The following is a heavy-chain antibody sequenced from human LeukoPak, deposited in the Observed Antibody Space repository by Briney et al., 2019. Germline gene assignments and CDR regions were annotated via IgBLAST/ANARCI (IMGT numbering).Heavy chain of an antibody. V-gene: IGHV4-34*01. CDR3: AGLGAARLDY. Sequence: SETLSLTCAVYGGSFSGYYWSWIRQPPGKGLEWIGEINHRGSTNYNPSLKSRVTISVDTSKNQFSLKLSSVTAADTAVYYCAGLGAARLDYWGQGTLVTVSS. D-gene: IGHD6-6*01. CDR2: INHRGST. J-gene: IGHJ4*02. CDR1: GGSFSGYY.